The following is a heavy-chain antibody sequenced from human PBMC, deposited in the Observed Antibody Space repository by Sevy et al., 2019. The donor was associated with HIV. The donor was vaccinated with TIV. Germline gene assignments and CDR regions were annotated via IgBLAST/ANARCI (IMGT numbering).Heavy chain of an antibody. V-gene: IGHV3-23*01. D-gene: IGHD2-2*03. J-gene: IGHJ6*02. CDR3: AKGVDIVEVPGAMRAYYYYGMDV. CDR2: ISGSGANT. CDR1: GFPFSSYA. Sequence: GESLKISCATSGFPFSSYAMSWVRQAPGKGLEWVSVISGSGANTYYAESVKGRFTISRDNSKNRLYLQLNTLRAEDTAVYYCAKGVDIVEVPGAMRAYYYYGMDVWGQGTTVTVSS.